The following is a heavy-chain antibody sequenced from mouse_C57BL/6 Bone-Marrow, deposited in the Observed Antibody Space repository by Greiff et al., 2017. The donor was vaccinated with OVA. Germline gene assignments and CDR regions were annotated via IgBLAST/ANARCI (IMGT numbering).Heavy chain of an antibody. CDR3: ARKGGSDYFDY. J-gene: IGHJ2*01. D-gene: IGHD1-1*01. CDR2: IDPSDSET. CDR1: GYTFTSYW. V-gene: IGHV1-52*01. Sequence: QVQLQQPGAELVRPGSSVKLSCKASGYTFTSYWMHWVKQRPIQGLEWIGNIDPSDSETHYNQKFKDKATLTVDKSSSTAYMQLSSLTSEDSAVYYCARKGGSDYFDYWGQGTTLTVSS.